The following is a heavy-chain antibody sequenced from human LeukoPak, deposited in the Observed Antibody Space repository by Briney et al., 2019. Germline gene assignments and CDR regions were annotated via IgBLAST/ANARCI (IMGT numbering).Heavy chain of an antibody. D-gene: IGHD3-10*01. CDR2: IKQDGSES. V-gene: IGHV3-7*01. CDR1: GFTFSSYW. CDR3: ATPSPRSGSYPYYFDY. Sequence: GGSLRLSCAASGFTFSSYWMSWVRQAPGKGLEWVANIKQDGSESYYVDSVKGRFTISRDNAKNSLYLQMNSLRAEDTAVYYCATPSPRSGSYPYYFDYWGQGTLVTVSS. J-gene: IGHJ4*02.